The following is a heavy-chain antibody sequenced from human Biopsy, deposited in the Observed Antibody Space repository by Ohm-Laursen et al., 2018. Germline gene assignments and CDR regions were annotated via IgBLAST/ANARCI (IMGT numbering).Heavy chain of an antibody. CDR1: GDSISSYY. D-gene: IGHD3-22*01. V-gene: IGHV4-59*01. CDR3: ARDRGYYSNRTVPGYFDL. J-gene: IGHJ2*01. Sequence: TLSLTCTVSGDSISSYYWSWIRQPPGKGLQWIGYVYYTGSTDYNPSLQSRVTISVDTSKNHFSLRLRSVTPADTAIYYCARDRGYYSNRTVPGYFDLWGRGTLVTVSS. CDR2: VYYTGST.